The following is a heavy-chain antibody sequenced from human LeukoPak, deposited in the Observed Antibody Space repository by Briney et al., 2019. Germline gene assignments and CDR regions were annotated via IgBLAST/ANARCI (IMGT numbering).Heavy chain of an antibody. CDR2: ISSSSSYM. Sequence: GGSLRLSCAASGFTFSSYSMNWVRQAPGKGLEWVSSISSSSSYMYYAGSVKGRFTISRDNAKNSLYLQMNSLRAEDTAVYYCARETYCGGDCYSGWYFDLWGRGTLVTVSS. CDR3: ARETYCGGDCYSGWYFDL. D-gene: IGHD2-21*02. CDR1: GFTFSSYS. J-gene: IGHJ2*01. V-gene: IGHV3-21*01.